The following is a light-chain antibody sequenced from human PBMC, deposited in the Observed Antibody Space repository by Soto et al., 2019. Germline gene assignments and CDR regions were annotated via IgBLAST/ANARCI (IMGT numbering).Light chain of an antibody. J-gene: IGKJ5*01. CDR3: LQRKFWPPIT. CDR2: DAS. V-gene: IGKV3-11*01. Sequence: ETVLTQSPATLSLSPGERATLSCRASQSVDSFLVWYQQKPGQPPRLLIYDASNRAAGIPARFSGSGSGTDFTLTISSVEPEDFAIYYCLQRKFWPPITFGQGTRLEVK. CDR1: QSVDSF.